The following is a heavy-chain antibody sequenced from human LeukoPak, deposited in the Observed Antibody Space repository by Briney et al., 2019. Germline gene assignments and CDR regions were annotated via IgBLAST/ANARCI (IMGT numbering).Heavy chain of an antibody. CDR3: ARRGVGSASAPPAD. V-gene: IGHV5-51*01. CDR2: IYPGDSDT. CDR1: GYSFTSYW. J-gene: IGHJ4*02. Sequence: GESLKISCQGSGYSFTSYWIAWLRQMPGKGLEWMGIIYPGDSDTRYSPSFQGQVTISVDKSISTAYLQWSSLKASDTAMYYCARRGVGSASAPPADWGQGTLVIVSS. D-gene: IGHD3-10*01.